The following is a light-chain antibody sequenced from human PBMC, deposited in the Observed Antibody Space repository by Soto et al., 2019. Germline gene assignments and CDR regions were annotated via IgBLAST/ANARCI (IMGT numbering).Light chain of an antibody. CDR3: HQYNNWPPYT. J-gene: IGKJ2*01. V-gene: IGKV3-15*01. CDR1: QSVSNN. Sequence: EIVMTQSPATLSVSPWERVTLSCRASQSVSNNLAWYQHKPGQAPRLLIYGASTRATGIPARFSGSGSGTGFTLTISTLQSEDFAIYHCHQYNNWPPYTFGQGTKLEIK. CDR2: GAS.